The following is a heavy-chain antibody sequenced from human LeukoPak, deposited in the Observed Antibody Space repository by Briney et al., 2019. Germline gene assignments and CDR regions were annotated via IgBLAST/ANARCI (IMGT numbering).Heavy chain of an antibody. Sequence: GGSLRLSCAASGFTFSSYSMNWVRQAPGRGLEWVSSISSSSSYIYYADSVKGRFTISRDNAKNSLYLQMNSLRAEDTAVYYCARDDSPMERYSGYCFDYWGQGTLVTVSS. V-gene: IGHV3-21*01. D-gene: IGHD5-12*01. CDR2: ISSSSSYI. CDR1: GFTFSSYS. CDR3: ARDDSPMERYSGYCFDY. J-gene: IGHJ4*02.